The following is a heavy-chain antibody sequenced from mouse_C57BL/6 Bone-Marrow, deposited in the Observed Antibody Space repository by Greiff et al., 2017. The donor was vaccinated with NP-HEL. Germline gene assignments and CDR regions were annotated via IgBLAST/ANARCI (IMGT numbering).Heavy chain of an antibody. Sequence: QVQLKQPGAELVMPGASVKLSCKASGYTFTSYWMHWVKQRPGQGLEWIGEIDPSDSYTNYNQKFKGKSTLTVDKSSSTAYMQLSRLTSEDSAVYYCARGFAWFAYWGQGTLVTVSA. CDR2: IDPSDSYT. V-gene: IGHV1-69*01. J-gene: IGHJ3*01. CDR3: ARGFAWFAY. CDR1: GYTFTSYW.